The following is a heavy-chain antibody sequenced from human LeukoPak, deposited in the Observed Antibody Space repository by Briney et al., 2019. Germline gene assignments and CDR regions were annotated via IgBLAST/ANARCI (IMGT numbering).Heavy chain of an antibody. V-gene: IGHV1-8*01. Sequence: ASVKVSCKASGHTFTSYDINWVRQATGQGLEWMEWMNPNSGNTGYAQKFQGRVTMTRNTSISTAYMELSSLRSEDTAVYYCAREGSGYSYGDNWFDPWGQGTLVTVSS. CDR2: MNPNSGNT. CDR3: AREGSGYSYGDNWFDP. CDR1: GHTFTSYD. J-gene: IGHJ5*02. D-gene: IGHD5-18*01.